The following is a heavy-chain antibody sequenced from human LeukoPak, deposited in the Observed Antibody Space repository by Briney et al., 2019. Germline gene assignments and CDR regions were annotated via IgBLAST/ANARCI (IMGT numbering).Heavy chain of an antibody. D-gene: IGHD2-8*02. Sequence: GGSLRLSXAASGFTFSSYSMNWVRQAPGKGLEWVSSISSSSSYIYYADSVKGRFTISRGNAKNSLYLQMNSLRAEDTAVYYCARVSGGYPLYYFDYWGQGTLVTVSS. CDR2: ISSSSSYI. J-gene: IGHJ4*02. V-gene: IGHV3-21*01. CDR3: ARVSGGYPLYYFDY. CDR1: GFTFSSYS.